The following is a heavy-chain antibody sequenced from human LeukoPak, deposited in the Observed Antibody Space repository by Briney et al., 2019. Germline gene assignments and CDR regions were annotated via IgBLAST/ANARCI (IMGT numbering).Heavy chain of an antibody. J-gene: IGHJ6*04. CDR3: ARDGYYYDGMDV. Sequence: SETLSLTCTVSGGSISSGDYYWSWIRQPPGKGLEWIGYIYYSGSTYYNPSLKSRVTISVDTSKNQFSLKLSSVTAADTAVYYCARDGYYYDGMDVWGKGKTVTVSS. CDR2: IYYSGST. V-gene: IGHV4-30-4*01. CDR1: GGSISSGDYY.